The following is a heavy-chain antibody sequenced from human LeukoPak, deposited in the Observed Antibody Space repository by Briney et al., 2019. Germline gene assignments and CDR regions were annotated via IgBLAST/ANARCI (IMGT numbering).Heavy chain of an antibody. V-gene: IGHV3-21*01. CDR3: ARDGMTYGRHFDY. CDR2: ISSSSSYI. D-gene: IGHD3-10*01. J-gene: IGHJ4*02. Sequence: GGSLRLSCAASGFTFSSYSMNWVRQAPGKGLEWVSSISSSSSYIYYADSVKGRFTISRDNAKNTLSLQMNSLRDEDTAVYYCARDGMTYGRHFDYWGQGTLVTVSS. CDR1: GFTFSSYS.